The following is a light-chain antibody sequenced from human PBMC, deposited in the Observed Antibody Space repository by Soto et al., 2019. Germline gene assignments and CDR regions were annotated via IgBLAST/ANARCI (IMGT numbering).Light chain of an antibody. J-gene: IGLJ1*01. CDR1: SSVVGSYDL. Sequence: LTQPASVSGSPRQSITISCTGTSSVVGSYDLVSWYQQHPGKAPKLIIYDVSKRPSGVSSRFSGSKSGNTASLTISGLQAEDEADYYCCSYAGSTTYVFGTGTKVTVL. CDR3: CSYAGSTTYV. V-gene: IGLV2-23*02. CDR2: DVS.